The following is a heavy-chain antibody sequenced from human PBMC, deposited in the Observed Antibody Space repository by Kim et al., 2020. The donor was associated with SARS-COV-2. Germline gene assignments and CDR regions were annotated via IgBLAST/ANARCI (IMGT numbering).Heavy chain of an antibody. CDR1: GGTFSSYA. D-gene: IGHD3-22*01. Sequence: SVKVSCKASGGTFSSYAISWVRQAPGQGLEWMGGIIPIFGTANYAQKFQGRVTITADESTSTAYMELSSLRSEDTAVYYCARSLGKYYYDSSGYPYYFDYWGQGTLVTVSS. CDR2: IIPIFGTA. CDR3: ARSLGKYYYDSSGYPYYFDY. V-gene: IGHV1-69*13. J-gene: IGHJ4*02.